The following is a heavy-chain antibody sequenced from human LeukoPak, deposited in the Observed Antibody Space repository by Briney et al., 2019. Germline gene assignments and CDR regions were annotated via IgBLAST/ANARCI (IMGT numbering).Heavy chain of an antibody. V-gene: IGHV1-2*06. D-gene: IGHD1-26*01. CDR3: ARQRKWEHDY. CDR1: GYTFTGYY. CDR2: INPNSGGT. J-gene: IGHJ4*02. Sequence: PGASVKVSCKASGYTFTGYYMHWVRQAPGQGREWMGRINPNSGGTNYAQKFQGRVTMNRDTSISTAYMELSRLRSDDTAVYYCARQRKWEHDYWGQGTLVTVSS.